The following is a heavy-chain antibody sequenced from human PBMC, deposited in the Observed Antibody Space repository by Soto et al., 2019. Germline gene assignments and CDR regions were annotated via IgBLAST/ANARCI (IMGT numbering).Heavy chain of an antibody. V-gene: IGHV1-18*01. CDR3: ARDWKGAEGFEP. D-gene: IGHD1-1*01. CDR2: IGADNGDT. CDR1: GYTFSTYG. J-gene: IGHJ5*02. Sequence: QVQLVQSGAEVKKPGASVKVSCKASGYTFSTYGFSWVRQAPGQGLEWMGWIGADNGDTNYAQNFQGRVTMTTDTSTTTSYMELRSLTSGDTAVYFCARDWKGAEGFEPWGQGTLVTVSS.